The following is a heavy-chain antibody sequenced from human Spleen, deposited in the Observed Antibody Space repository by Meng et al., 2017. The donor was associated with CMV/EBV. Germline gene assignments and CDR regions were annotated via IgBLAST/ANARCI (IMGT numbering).Heavy chain of an antibody. Sequence: SETLSLTCAVSGASISSSNWWSWVRQPPGKGLEWIGEIYHGGNTNYNPSLKSRVSISVDKSKNTLYLQMNSLRAEDTAVYYCARDGIQHFDYWGQGTLVTVSS. CDR1: GASISSSNW. J-gene: IGHJ4*02. CDR2: IYHGGNT. V-gene: IGHV4-4*02. D-gene: IGHD1-14*01. CDR3: ARDGIQHFDY.